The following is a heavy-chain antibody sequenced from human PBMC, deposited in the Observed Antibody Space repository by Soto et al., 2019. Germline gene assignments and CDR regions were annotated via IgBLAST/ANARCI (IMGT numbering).Heavy chain of an antibody. CDR1: GYTFINNY. CDR2: VNPRGGSP. V-gene: IGHV1-46*01. CDR3: AREFLGWQNALDY. Sequence: ASVKVSCKASGYTFINNYIHWVRQAPGQRLEWMGIVNPRGGSPSYAQQFQGRVTMTSDTSTDTVYMKLSGLRSEDTAIYYCAREFLGWQNALDYWGQGTLVTVSS. J-gene: IGHJ4*02. D-gene: IGHD3-3*01.